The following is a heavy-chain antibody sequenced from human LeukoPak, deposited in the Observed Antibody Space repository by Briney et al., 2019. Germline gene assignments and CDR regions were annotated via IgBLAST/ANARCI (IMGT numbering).Heavy chain of an antibody. V-gene: IGHV3-64*01. J-gene: IGHJ3*02. Sequence: GGSLRLSCAASGFTFSSYAMNWVRQAPGKGLEYVSGISSNGGSTYYANSVKGRFTISRDNSKNTLYLQMGSLRAEDMAVYYCARALGGRQLWSRDAFDIWGQGTMVTVSS. CDR2: ISSNGGST. CDR3: ARALGGRQLWSRDAFDI. CDR1: GFTFSSYA. D-gene: IGHD5-18*01.